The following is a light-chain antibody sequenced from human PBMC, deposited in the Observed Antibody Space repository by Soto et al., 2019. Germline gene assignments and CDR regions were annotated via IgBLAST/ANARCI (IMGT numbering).Light chain of an antibody. V-gene: IGKV1-33*01. CDR1: QSISSY. J-gene: IGKJ1*01. CDR2: DAS. Sequence: DIQMTQSPSSLSASVGDRVTITCRASQSISSYLNWYQQKPGKAPKLLIYDASNLETGVPSRFSGSGSGTEFTLNITGLQNEEFATYYCLHYHSYPRTLGRGTKVDNK. CDR3: LHYHSYPRT.